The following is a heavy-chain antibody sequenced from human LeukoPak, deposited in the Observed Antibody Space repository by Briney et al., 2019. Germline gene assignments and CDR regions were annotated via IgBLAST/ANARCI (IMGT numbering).Heavy chain of an antibody. CDR2: IRIKPNSYAT. Sequence: PGGSLRLSCAASGFAFSASAMHWVRQASGKGLEWVGRIRIKPNSYATAYAASVKGRFTISRDDSKNTAYLQMNSLKTEDTAVYYCTRSLSSSSDYWGQGTLVTVSS. CDR3: TRSLSSSSDY. V-gene: IGHV3-73*01. J-gene: IGHJ4*02. CDR1: GFAFSASA. D-gene: IGHD6-13*01.